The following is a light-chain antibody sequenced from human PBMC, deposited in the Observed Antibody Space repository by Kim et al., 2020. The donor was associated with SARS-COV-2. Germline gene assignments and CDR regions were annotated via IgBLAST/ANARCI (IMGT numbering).Light chain of an antibody. CDR1: SSNIGNNY. CDR3: GTWDSSLSAVV. J-gene: IGLJ3*02. V-gene: IGLV1-51*01. CDR2: DNN. Sequence: GQKLTISCSGSSSNIGNNYVSWYQQLPGTAPKILIYDNNKRPSGTPDRFSGSKSGTSATLGITGLQTGDEADYYCGTWDSSLSAVVFGGGTQLTVL.